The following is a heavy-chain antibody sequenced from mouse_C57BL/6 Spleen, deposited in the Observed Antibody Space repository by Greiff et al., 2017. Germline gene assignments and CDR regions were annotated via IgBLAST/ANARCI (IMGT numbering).Heavy chain of an antibody. CDR1: GFTFSSYA. Sequence: EVMLVESGEGLVKPGGSLKLSCAASGFTFSSYAMSWVRQTPEKRLEWVAYISSGGDYIYYADTVKGRFTISRDNARNTLYLQMSSLKSEDTAMYYCTRGGSYGAMDYWGQGTSGTVSS. V-gene: IGHV5-9-1*02. D-gene: IGHD1-1*02. CDR2: ISSGGDYI. CDR3: TRGGSYGAMDY. J-gene: IGHJ4*01.